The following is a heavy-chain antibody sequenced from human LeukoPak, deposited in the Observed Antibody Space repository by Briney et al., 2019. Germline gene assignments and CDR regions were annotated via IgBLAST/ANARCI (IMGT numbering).Heavy chain of an antibody. J-gene: IGHJ4*03. Sequence: GASVKVSCKASGYTFTSYGISWVRQAPGQGLEWMGWISAYNGNTNYAQKLQGRVTMTTDTSTSTAYMELRSLRSDDTAVYYCASLIISGTTYFASWAKGPLSPSPQ. CDR3: ASLIISGTTYFAS. CDR2: ISAYNGNT. D-gene: IGHD1-26*01. CDR1: GYTFTSYG. V-gene: IGHV1-18*01.